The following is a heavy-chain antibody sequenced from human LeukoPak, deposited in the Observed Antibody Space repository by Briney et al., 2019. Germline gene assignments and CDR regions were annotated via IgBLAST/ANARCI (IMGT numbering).Heavy chain of an antibody. CDR2: INPNSGGT. Sequence: GASXKVSCKASGYTFTGYYMHWVRQAPGQGLEWMGWINPNSGGTNYAQKFQGRVTMTRDTAISTDYMELSRLRSKDTAVYYCARPYSGYDLGAIDFDYWGQGTLVTVSS. CDR1: GYTFTGYY. D-gene: IGHD5-12*01. J-gene: IGHJ4*02. CDR3: ARPYSGYDLGAIDFDY. V-gene: IGHV1-2*02.